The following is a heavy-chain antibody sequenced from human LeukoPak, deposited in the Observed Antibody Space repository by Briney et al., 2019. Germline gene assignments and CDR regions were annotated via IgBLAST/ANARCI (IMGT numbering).Heavy chain of an antibody. CDR1: GGSISSYY. V-gene: IGHV4-59*08. CDR3: ARAIPGGYYFDY. D-gene: IGHD1-14*01. Sequence: SETLSLTCTVSGGSISSYYWSWIRQPPGKGLEWIGYIYYSGSTNYNPSLKSRVTISVDTSKNQFFLNLSSVTAADTAVYYCARAIPGGYYFDYWGQGTLVTVSS. J-gene: IGHJ4*02. CDR2: IYYSGST.